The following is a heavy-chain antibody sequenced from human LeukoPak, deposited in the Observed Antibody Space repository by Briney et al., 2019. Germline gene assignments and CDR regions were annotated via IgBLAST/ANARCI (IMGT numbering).Heavy chain of an antibody. CDR2: IYHRGST. V-gene: IGHV4-38-2*01. CDR1: GYSISSGYY. D-gene: IGHD4-23*01. Sequence: PSETLSLTCAVSGYSISSGYYWAWIRQPPGKGLEWFGSIYHRGSTYYSPSLKGRVTISVDTSKNQFSLKLSSLTAADTAVYYCARGGLRTTVVTHFDYWGQGTLVTVSS. J-gene: IGHJ4*02. CDR3: ARGGLRTTVVTHFDY.